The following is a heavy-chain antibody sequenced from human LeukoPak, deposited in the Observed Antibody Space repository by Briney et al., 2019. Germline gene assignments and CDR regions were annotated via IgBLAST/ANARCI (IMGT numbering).Heavy chain of an antibody. V-gene: IGHV3-48*03. J-gene: IGHJ4*02. Sequence: GGSLRLSCAASGFTFSSHEMNWVRQAPGPGLEWVSYISISGSTIYYADSVKGRFTISRDNARNSLHLQMNSLRAEDTALYYCASGEVFGDLFDVYWGQGTLVTVSS. D-gene: IGHD3-10*02. CDR2: ISISGSTI. CDR1: GFTFSSHE. CDR3: ASGEVFGDLFDVY.